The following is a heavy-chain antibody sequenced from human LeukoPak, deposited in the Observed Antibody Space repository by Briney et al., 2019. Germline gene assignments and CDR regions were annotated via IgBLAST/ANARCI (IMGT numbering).Heavy chain of an antibody. J-gene: IGHJ4*02. Sequence: ASVKVSCKVSGYTLTELSMHWVRQAPGKGLEWMGGFDPEDGETIYAQKFQGRVTMTEDTSTDTAYMELSGLRSEDTAVYYCATRVVPAATINLYYFDYWGQGTLVTVSS. CDR3: ATRVVPAATINLYYFDY. D-gene: IGHD2-2*01. CDR2: FDPEDGET. V-gene: IGHV1-24*01. CDR1: GYTLTELS.